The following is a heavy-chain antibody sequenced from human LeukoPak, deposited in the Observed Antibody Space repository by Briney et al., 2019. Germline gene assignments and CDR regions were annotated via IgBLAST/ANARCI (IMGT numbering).Heavy chain of an antibody. CDR2: TPTGGST. D-gene: IGHD3-10*01. J-gene: IGHJ4*02. CDR3: ARTSGSH. V-gene: IGHV3-66*01. CDR1: GFTVSSNY. Sequence: GGSLRLSCAASGFTVSSNYMSWVRQAPGKGLEWVPVTPTGGSTSYADSVKGRFTTSRDNSKNTLSLQMNSLRAEDTAVYYCARTSGSHWGLGTLVTVSS.